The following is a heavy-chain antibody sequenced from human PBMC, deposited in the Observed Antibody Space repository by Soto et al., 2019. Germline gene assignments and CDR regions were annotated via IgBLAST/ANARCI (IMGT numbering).Heavy chain of an antibody. Sequence: QITLKESGPTLVKPTQTLTLTCTFSGFSLSTTAEGVGWIRQPPGKALEWLALIYWDDDERYSPSLKSRLTITKDTSKNQVVLTMTNVDPVDTATYYCAHGSCSSADCYPNPYPEYWGQGILVTVSS. CDR2: IYWDDDE. J-gene: IGHJ4*02. D-gene: IGHD2-2*01. CDR3: AHGSCSSADCYPNPYPEY. V-gene: IGHV2-5*02. CDR1: GFSLSTTAEG.